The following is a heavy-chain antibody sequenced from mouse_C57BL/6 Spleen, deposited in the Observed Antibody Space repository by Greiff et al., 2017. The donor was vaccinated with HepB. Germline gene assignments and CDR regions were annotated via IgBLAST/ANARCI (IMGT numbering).Heavy chain of an antibody. J-gene: IGHJ3*01. CDR2: ISSGSSTI. CDR1: GFTFSDYG. CDR3: ARLGAY. Sequence: EVQVVESGGGLVKPGGSLKLSCAASGFTFSDYGMHWVRQAPEKGLEWVAYISSGSSTIYYADTVKGRFTISRDNAKNTLFLQMTSRRSEDTAMYYCARLGAYWGQGTLVTVSA. V-gene: IGHV5-17*01.